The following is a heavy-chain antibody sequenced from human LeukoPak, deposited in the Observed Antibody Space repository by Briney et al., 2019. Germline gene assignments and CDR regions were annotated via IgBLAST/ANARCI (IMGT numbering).Heavy chain of an antibody. CDR1: GGTFSSYA. CDR2: IIPIFGTA. D-gene: IGHD3-22*01. J-gene: IGHJ4*02. V-gene: IGHV1-69*13. CDR3: AKGWYDSSGILDY. Sequence: SVKVSCKASGGTFSSYAISWVRQAPGQGLEWVGGIIPIFGTANYAQKFQGRVTITADESTSTAYMELSSLRSEDTAVYYCAKGWYDSSGILDYWGQGTLVTVSS.